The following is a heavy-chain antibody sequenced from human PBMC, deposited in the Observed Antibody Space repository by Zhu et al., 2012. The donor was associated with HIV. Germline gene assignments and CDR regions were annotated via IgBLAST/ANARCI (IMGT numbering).Heavy chain of an antibody. CDR3: ARRLSRPRGYYFDY. V-gene: IGHV4-39*07. J-gene: IGHJ4*02. CDR2: IYYSGST. D-gene: IGHD4/OR15-4a*01. CDR1: GASISSSSYY. Sequence: QVQLRESGPGLVKPSETLSLTCSVSGASISSSSYYWGWIRQPPGKGLEWIGTIYYSGSTYYKPSLESRVTISVDTSKNQFSLKLSSVTAADTAVYYCARRLSRPRGYYFDYWGQGTLVTVSS.